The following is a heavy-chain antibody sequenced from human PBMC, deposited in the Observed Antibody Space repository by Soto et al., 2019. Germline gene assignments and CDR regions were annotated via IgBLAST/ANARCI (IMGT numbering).Heavy chain of an antibody. Sequence: GGSVRLSCAASGFTFSSYSMNWVRQAPGKGLEWVSYISSSSSTIYYADSVKGRFTISRDNAKNSLYLQMNSLRDEDTAVYYCARGSSGYYSFVYWGQGTLVTVSS. CDR1: GFTFSSYS. D-gene: IGHD3-22*01. V-gene: IGHV3-48*02. CDR3: ARGSSGYYSFVY. J-gene: IGHJ4*02. CDR2: ISSSSSTI.